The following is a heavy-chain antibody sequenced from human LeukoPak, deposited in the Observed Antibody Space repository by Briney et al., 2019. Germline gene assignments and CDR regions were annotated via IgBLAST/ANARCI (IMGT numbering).Heavy chain of an antibody. Sequence: GGSLRLSCAASGFTFSSYAMSWARQAPGKGLEWVSAISGSGGSTYYADSVKGRFTISRDNSKNTLYLQMNSLRAEDTAVYYCAKDTHYGSGNFDYWGQGTLVTVSS. D-gene: IGHD3-10*01. CDR3: AKDTHYGSGNFDY. J-gene: IGHJ4*02. CDR2: ISGSGGST. CDR1: GFTFSSYA. V-gene: IGHV3-23*01.